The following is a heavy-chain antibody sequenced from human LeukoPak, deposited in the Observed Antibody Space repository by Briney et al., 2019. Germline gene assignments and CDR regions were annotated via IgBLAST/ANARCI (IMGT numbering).Heavy chain of an antibody. D-gene: IGHD6-19*01. V-gene: IGHV3-23*01. CDR3: AKGTSSGWYEPYPFDY. J-gene: IGHJ4*02. Sequence: PGRSLSPSCAASGFTSTSYAMGWVCHAPGEGLGWVSAITVRGGRTYYTDSVKGRFTISRDKTKNTLYLKMNSVRDEDTAVYYCAKGTSSGWYEPYPFDYWGQGTLVTVSS. CDR2: ITVRGGRT. CDR1: GFTSTSYA.